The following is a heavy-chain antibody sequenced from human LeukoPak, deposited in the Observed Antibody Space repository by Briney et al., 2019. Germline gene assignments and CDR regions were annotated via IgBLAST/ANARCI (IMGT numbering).Heavy chain of an antibody. CDR2: IYYTGRT. CDR3: ARASAYYNILTGYLDWFDP. CDR1: GGSISSSTYY. Sequence: SETLSLTCTVSGGSISSSTYYWVWIRQHPGKGLEWIGFIYYTGRTYYNPSLKSRVTISVDTSKNQFSLKLTSVTAADTAVYFCARASAYYNILTGYLDWFDPWGQGTLVTVSS. V-gene: IGHV4-31*03. D-gene: IGHD3-9*01. J-gene: IGHJ5*02.